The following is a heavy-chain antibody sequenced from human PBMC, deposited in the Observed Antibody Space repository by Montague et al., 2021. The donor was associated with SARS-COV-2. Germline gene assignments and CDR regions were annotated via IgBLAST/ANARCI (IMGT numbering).Heavy chain of an antibody. CDR2: IDCDDDK. CDR1: GFSLSTSGMC. V-gene: IGHV2-70*11. Sequence: PALVKPTQTLTLTCTFSGFSLSTSGMCVSWIRQPPGKALEWLARIDCDDDKYYSTSLKTRLTISKDTSKHQVVLTMTNMDPVDTATYYCARMVAVTTSFDYWGQGTLVTVSS. J-gene: IGHJ4*02. CDR3: ARMVAVTTSFDY. D-gene: IGHD4-17*01.